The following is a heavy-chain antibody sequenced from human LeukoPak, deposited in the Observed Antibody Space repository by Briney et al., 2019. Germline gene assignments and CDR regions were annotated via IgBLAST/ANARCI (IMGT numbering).Heavy chain of an antibody. J-gene: IGHJ4*02. D-gene: IGHD2-8*01. CDR3: ARDLSYCTDGVCRDY. CDR1: GFTFSSYS. V-gene: IGHV3-21*01. CDR2: IRSSSTYI. Sequence: GGSLRLSCAASGFTFSSYSMNWVRQAPGEGLEWVSYIRSSSTYIYYADSVKGRFSISRENAKNSLYLQMDSLRAEDTAVYFCARDLSYCTDGVCRDYWGQGTLVTVSS.